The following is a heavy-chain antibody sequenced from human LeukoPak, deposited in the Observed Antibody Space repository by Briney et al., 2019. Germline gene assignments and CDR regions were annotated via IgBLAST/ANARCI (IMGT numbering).Heavy chain of an antibody. Sequence: SETLSLTCTVSGGSISSYYRSWIRQPPRKGLEWIGYIYYRGSTNYNPSLKSRVTIPVDTSKIQFSLKLSSVTAADTAVYYCARDPRSSGYCSGGSCSDWFDPWGQGTLVTVSS. CDR3: ARDPRSSGYCSGGSCSDWFDP. CDR2: IYYRGST. CDR1: GGSISSYY. J-gene: IGHJ5*02. D-gene: IGHD2-15*01. V-gene: IGHV4-59*01.